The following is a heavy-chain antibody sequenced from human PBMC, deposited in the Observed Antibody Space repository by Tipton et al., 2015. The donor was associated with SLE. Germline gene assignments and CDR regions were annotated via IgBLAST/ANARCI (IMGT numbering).Heavy chain of an antibody. CDR1: GASISSGSYY. J-gene: IGHJ4*02. CDR3: ARFMISVGLDY. CDR2: VYTSGGT. Sequence: TLSLTCSVSGASISSGSYYWSWVRQPAGKGLEWIGHVYTSGGTNYNPSLKSRVTMSLDTSKKQFSLKLTSVTAADTAVYYCARFMISVGLDYWGQGTLVTVSS. D-gene: IGHD3-16*01. V-gene: IGHV4-61*09.